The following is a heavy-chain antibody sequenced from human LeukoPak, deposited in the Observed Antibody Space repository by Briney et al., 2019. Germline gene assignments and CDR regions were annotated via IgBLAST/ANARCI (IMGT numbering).Heavy chain of an antibody. CDR2: IRYDGSNE. CDR1: GFTFSSYG. CDR3: AKSLRYSGYDWDWNPFDY. V-gene: IGHV3-30*02. J-gene: IGHJ4*02. D-gene: IGHD5-12*01. Sequence: PGGSLRLSCAASGFTFSSYGMHWVRQAPGKGLEWVAFIRYDGSNENYADSVKGRFTISRDNSKNTLYLQMNSLRAEDTAVYYCAKSLRYSGYDWDWNPFDYWGQGTLVTVSS.